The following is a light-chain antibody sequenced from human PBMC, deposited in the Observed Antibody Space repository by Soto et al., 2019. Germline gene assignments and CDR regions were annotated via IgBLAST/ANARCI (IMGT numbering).Light chain of an antibody. Sequence: EIVLTQSPGTLSLSPGERATLSCRASQSVSSSFLAWYQQKPGQAPMLLIYGASSKPTGIPDRFSGSGSGTDFTLTISRLEPEDVAVYYCQQYSSSPLTFGGGTKVEIK. CDR1: QSVSSSF. CDR3: QQYSSSPLT. CDR2: GAS. J-gene: IGKJ4*01. V-gene: IGKV3-20*01.